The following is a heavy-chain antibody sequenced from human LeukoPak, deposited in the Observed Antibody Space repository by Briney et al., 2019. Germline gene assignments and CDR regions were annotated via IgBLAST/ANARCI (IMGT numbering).Heavy chain of an antibody. D-gene: IGHD2-2*01. J-gene: IGHJ6*02. V-gene: IGHV1-46*01. CDR2: INPSGGST. CDR1: GYTFTSYY. CDR3: ASPVGVPAAMGRDYYYYYGMDV. Sequence: ASVKVSCKASGYTFTSYYMHWVRQAPGQGLEWMGIINPSGGSTSYAQKFQGRVTMTGDTSTSTVYMELSSLRSEDTAVYYCASPVGVPAAMGRDYYYYYGMDVWGQGTTVTVSS.